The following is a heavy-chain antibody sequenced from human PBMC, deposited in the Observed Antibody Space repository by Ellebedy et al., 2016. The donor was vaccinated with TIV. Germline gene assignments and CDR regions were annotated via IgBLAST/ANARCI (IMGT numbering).Heavy chain of an antibody. V-gene: IGHV3-21*01. Sequence: GESLKISCAASGFTFSGYIMNLVRQAPGKGLALVSFIFTNSYKYYADSVKGRFTISRDNAKNSLYLQMNSLRAEDTAVYYCVRETELRAFDIWGQGTMVTVSS. CDR3: VRETELRAFDI. J-gene: IGHJ3*02. CDR1: GFTFSGYI. CDR2: IFTNSYK. D-gene: IGHD1-7*01.